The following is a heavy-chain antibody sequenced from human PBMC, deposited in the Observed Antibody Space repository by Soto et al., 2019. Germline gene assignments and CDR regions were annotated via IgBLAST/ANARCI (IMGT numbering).Heavy chain of an antibody. Sequence: QVQLVESGGGVVQPGMSLRLSCAASGYTFIRYGMHWVRQAPGKGLEWVAVIWYDGSNKYYADSVKGRFTISRDNSKNTVFLQMDSRGVEDTALYYCARDGSGGAWGWFDPWGQGTLVSVSS. CDR3: ARDGSGGAWGWFDP. CDR1: GYTFIRYG. CDR2: IWYDGSNK. J-gene: IGHJ5*02. D-gene: IGHD3-10*01. V-gene: IGHV3-33*01.